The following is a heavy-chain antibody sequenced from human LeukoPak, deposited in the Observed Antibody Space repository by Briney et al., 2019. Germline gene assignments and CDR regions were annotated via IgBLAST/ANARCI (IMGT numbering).Heavy chain of an antibody. D-gene: IGHD3-10*01. V-gene: IGHV3-23*01. J-gene: IGHJ4*02. CDR2: ISGRGDYT. CDR3: AKTYGSGSYFAFDY. CDR1: GFTFSSYA. Sequence: PGGSLRLSCAASGFTFSSYAMNWVRQAPGKGLEWVSTISGRGDYTYYADSVKGRFTISRDNSKNTLSLQMNSLRAEDTAVYYCAKTYGSGSYFAFDYWGQGTLVTVSS.